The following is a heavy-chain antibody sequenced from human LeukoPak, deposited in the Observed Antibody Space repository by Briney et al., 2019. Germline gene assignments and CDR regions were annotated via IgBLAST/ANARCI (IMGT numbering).Heavy chain of an antibody. Sequence: GASVKVSCMASGYTFTSYGISWVRQAPGQGLEWMGWISAYNGNTNYAQKLQGRVTMTTDTSTSTAYMELRSLRSDDTAVYYCARASTLRQLLVPYGYWGQGTLVTVSS. J-gene: IGHJ4*02. V-gene: IGHV1-18*01. CDR1: GYTFTSYG. D-gene: IGHD6-13*01. CDR2: ISAYNGNT. CDR3: ARASTLRQLLVPYGY.